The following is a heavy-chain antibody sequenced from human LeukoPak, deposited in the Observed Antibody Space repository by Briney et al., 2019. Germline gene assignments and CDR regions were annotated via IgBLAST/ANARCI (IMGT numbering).Heavy chain of an antibody. D-gene: IGHD3-9*01. CDR2: SYYSGST. CDR1: GGSVSSGSYY. V-gene: IGHV4-61*01. CDR3: ARSRYYDILTGYYRGLDFDY. Sequence: SETLSLTCTVSGGSVSSGSYYWSWIRQPPGKGLEWIAYSYYSGSTNYNPSLKSLVTITVDTSKNQFSLKVSSVTAADPAVYYCARSRYYDILTGYYRGLDFDYWGQGTLVTVSS. J-gene: IGHJ4*02.